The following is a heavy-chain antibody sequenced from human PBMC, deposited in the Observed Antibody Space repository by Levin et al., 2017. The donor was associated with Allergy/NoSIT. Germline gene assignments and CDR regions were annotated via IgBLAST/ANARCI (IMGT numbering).Heavy chain of an antibody. CDR2: IIPIFGTA. V-gene: IGHV1-69*13. Sequence: SVKVSCKASGGTFSSYAISWVRQAPGQGLEWMGGIIPIFGTANYAQKFQGRVTITADESTSTAYMELSSRRSEDTAVYYCASKEVATITSSYYDYGIDGWGQGTTVTVSS. J-gene: IGHJ6*02. D-gene: IGHD5-12*01. CDR3: ASKEVATITSSYYDYGIDG. CDR1: GGTFSSYA.